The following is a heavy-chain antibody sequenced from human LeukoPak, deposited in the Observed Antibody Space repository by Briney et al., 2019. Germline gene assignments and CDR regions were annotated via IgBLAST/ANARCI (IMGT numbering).Heavy chain of an antibody. CDR2: IKSDESTT. CDR1: GFTFGSSW. V-gene: IGHV3-74*01. J-gene: IGHJ4*02. Sequence: GGPLRLSCAASGFTFGSSWIHWVRQAPGKGLVWVSRIKSDESTTGYADSVKGRFTISRDNAKNTLYLQMNSLRAEDTAVYYCARDLGYSSDFWGQGTLVTVSS. D-gene: IGHD6-13*01. CDR3: ARDLGYSSDF.